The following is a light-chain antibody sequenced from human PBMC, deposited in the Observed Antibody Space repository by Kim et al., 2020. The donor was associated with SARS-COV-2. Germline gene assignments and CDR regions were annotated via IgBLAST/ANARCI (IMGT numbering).Light chain of an antibody. CDR3: QQRSNWPLT. CDR2: DAS. CDR1: RSVSSY. Sequence: PGERATLSCRASRSVSSYLAWYQQKPGQPPRLLIYDASNRATGIPVRFSGSGSGTDFTLTISSLEPEDFVVYYCQQRSNWPLTFGGGTKVDIK. J-gene: IGKJ4*01. V-gene: IGKV3-11*01.